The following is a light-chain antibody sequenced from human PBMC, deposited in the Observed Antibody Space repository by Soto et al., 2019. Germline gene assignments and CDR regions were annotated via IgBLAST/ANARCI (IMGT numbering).Light chain of an antibody. CDR2: GAS. CDR1: QSVSSN. CDR3: QQYNNWPPVT. J-gene: IGKJ1*01. V-gene: IGKV3-15*01. Sequence: EIVMTQSPATLTVSPGERATLSCRASQSVSSNLAWYQQKPGQAPRLLIYGASTRATGIPARFSGSGSGTEFTLTISSLQSEDFAVYYCQQYNNWPPVTFGQGTKVDIK.